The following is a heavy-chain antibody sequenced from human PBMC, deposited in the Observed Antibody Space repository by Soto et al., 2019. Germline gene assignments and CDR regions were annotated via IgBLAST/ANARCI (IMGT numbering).Heavy chain of an antibody. J-gene: IGHJ6*02. D-gene: IGHD6-13*01. V-gene: IGHV1-8*01. CDR2: MNPNSGNT. Sequence: ASVKVSCKASGYTFTSYDINWVRQATGQGLEWMGWMNPNSGNTGYAQKFQGRVTMTRNTSISTAYVELSSLRSEDTAVYYCARGRFGYSSSWYRAYYYYGMDVWGQGTTVTAP. CDR3: ARGRFGYSSSWYRAYYYYGMDV. CDR1: GYTFTSYD.